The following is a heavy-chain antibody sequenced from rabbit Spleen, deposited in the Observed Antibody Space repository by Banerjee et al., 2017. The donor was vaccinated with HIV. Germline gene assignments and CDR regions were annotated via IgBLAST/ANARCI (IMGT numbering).Heavy chain of an antibody. J-gene: IGHJ4*01. D-gene: IGHD6-1*01. CDR3: ATDTYGVGAFDL. CDR2: INTATAKA. Sequence: QDKLEESGGGLVKPEGSLTLTCKASGFSFSDRDVMCWVRQAPGKGLEWIACINTATAKAVYATWARCRFTISKTSSTTVTLQMTRLTAADTATYFCATDTYGVGAFDLWGPGTLVTVS. V-gene: IGHV1S45*01. CDR1: GFSFSDRDV.